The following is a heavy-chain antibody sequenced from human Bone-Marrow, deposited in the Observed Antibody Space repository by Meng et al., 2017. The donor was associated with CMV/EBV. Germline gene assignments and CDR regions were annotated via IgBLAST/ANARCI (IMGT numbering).Heavy chain of an antibody. Sequence: ASVKVSCKASGYTFTSYYMHWVRQAPGQGLEWMGWISAYNGNTNYAQKLQGRVTMTTDTSTSTAYMELRSLRSDDTAVYYCAREGSWGGELHDAFDIWGQGTMVTVSS. D-gene: IGHD1-26*01. CDR2: ISAYNGNT. J-gene: IGHJ3*02. CDR1: GYTFTSYY. CDR3: AREGSWGGELHDAFDI. V-gene: IGHV1-18*04.